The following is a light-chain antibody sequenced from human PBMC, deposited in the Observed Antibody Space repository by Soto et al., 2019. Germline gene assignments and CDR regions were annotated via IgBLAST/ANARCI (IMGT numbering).Light chain of an antibody. CDR1: QGISKY. V-gene: IGKV1-27*01. CDR3: QKYNSAPWT. Sequence: DIQMTQSPSSLSASVGDRVTITCRASQGISKYLAWYQQKPGKVPKLLIYAASTLQSGVPSRFSGSGSGTDFTISISRLQPEDVATYYFQKYNSAPWTFGQGTNVELK. J-gene: IGKJ1*01. CDR2: AAS.